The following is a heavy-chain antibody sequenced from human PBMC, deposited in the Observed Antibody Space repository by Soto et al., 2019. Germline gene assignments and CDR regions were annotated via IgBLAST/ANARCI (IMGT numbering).Heavy chain of an antibody. J-gene: IGHJ5*02. V-gene: IGHV3-30*03. CDR1: GFTFSSYG. CDR3: ARAEYSTSSGWFDP. CDR2: ISYDGSNK. D-gene: IGHD6-6*01. Sequence: GGSLRLPCAASGFTFSSYGKHWVRQAPGKGLEWVAVISYDGSNKYYADSVKGRFSISRDNSKNTLYLQMNSLRAEDTAVYYCARAEYSTSSGWFDPWGQGTLVTVSS.